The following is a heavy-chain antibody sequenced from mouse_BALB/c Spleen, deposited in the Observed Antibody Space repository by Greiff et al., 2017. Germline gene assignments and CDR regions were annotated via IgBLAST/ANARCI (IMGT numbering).Heavy chain of an antibody. J-gene: IGHJ3*01. V-gene: IGHV5-9-4*01. CDR2: ISSGGSYT. CDR3: ARKDYGNYGFAY. D-gene: IGHD2-1*01. Sequence: EVMLVESGGGLVKPGGSLKLSCAASGFTFSSYAMSWVRQSPEKRLEWVAEISSGGSYTYYPDTVTGRFTISRDNAKNTLYLEMSSLRSEDTAMYYCARKDYGNYGFAYWGQGTLVTVSA. CDR1: GFTFSSYA.